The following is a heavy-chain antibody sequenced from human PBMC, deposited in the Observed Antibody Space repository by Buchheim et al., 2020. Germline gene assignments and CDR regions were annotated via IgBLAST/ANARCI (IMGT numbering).Heavy chain of an antibody. D-gene: IGHD1-26*01. Sequence: QVQLVQSGAEVKKPGASVKVSCKASGYTFTSYYMHWVRQAPGQGLEWMGITNPSGGSTSYAQKFQGRVTMTRDTSTSTVYMELSSLRSEDTAVYYCAREQKWELQPYYYGMDVWGQGTT. V-gene: IGHV1-46*01. J-gene: IGHJ6*02. CDR1: GYTFTSYY. CDR2: TNPSGGST. CDR3: AREQKWELQPYYYGMDV.